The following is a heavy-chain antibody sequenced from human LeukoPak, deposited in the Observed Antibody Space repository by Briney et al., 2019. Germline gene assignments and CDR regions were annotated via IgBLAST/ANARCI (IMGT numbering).Heavy chain of an antibody. J-gene: IGHJ5*02. V-gene: IGHV4-39*01. Sequence: SETLSLTCTVSGGSISSSSYYWGWIRQPPGKGLEWIGSIYYSGSPYYNPSLKSRVTISVVTSKKQFSLKLSSVTAADTAVYHCARHVGFITMVRGVINNNWFDPWGQGTLVTVSS. D-gene: IGHD3-10*01. CDR3: ARHVGFITMVRGVINNNWFDP. CDR1: GGSISSSSYY. CDR2: IYYSGSP.